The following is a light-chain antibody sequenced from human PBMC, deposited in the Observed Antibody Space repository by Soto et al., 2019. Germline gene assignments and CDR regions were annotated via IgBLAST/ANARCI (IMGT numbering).Light chain of an antibody. J-gene: IGLJ1*01. CDR3: AAWDDRLSAYV. CDR1: SSNIGSNY. Sequence: QSFLTQPPSASGTPGQRVTISCSGSSSNIGSNYLYWYQQLPGMAPKLLIYRNNQRPSGVPDRFSGSKSGSSASLAISGLRDEDVCEYYCAAWDDRLSAYVFGSGTKVTVL. V-gene: IGLV1-47*01. CDR2: RNN.